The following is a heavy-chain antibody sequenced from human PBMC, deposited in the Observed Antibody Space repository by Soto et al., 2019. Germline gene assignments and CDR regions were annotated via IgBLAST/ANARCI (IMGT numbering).Heavy chain of an antibody. CDR3: ARDLGWELKREGWFDP. CDR2: IIPIFGTA. CDR1: GGTFSSYA. V-gene: IGHV1-69*01. D-gene: IGHD1-26*01. J-gene: IGHJ5*02. Sequence: QVQLVQSGAEVQKPGSSVKVSCKASGGTFSSYAISWVRQAPGQGLEWMGGIIPIFGTANYAQKFQGRVTITADESTSTAYMELSSLRSEDTAVYYCARDLGWELKREGWFDPWGQGTLVTVSS.